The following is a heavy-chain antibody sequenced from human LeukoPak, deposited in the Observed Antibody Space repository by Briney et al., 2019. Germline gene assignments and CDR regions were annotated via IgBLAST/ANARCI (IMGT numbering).Heavy chain of an antibody. Sequence: SETLSLTCAVYGGSFTGYSWTWIRQPPGKGLEWIGSIYYSGGTYYNPSLKSRVTISVDTSKNQFSLKLSSVTAADTAVYYCARRLSTYSSSPYFDYWGQGTLVTVSS. CDR1: GGSFTGYS. J-gene: IGHJ4*02. D-gene: IGHD6-6*01. CDR2: IYYSGGT. V-gene: IGHV4-34*01. CDR3: ARRLSTYSSSPYFDY.